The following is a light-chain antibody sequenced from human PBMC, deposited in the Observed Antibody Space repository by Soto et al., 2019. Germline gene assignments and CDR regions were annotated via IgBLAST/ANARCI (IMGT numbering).Light chain of an antibody. CDR3: QQYNKWPLT. V-gene: IGKV3-15*01. CDR1: QSIYTT. Sequence: EIVMTQSPATLSVSPGERATLSCRDSQSIYTTLAWYQQRPGQAPRLLIYSASTRATGMPARFSGSGSGTEFTLTISNLQSEDFAVYFCQQYNKWPLTFGGGTTVEIK. CDR2: SAS. J-gene: IGKJ4*01.